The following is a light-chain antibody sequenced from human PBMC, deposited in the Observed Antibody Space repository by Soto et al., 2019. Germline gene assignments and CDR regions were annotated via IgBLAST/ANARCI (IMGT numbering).Light chain of an antibody. J-gene: IGKJ4*02. CDR3: QQSYHTLPLT. CDR1: QSISNR. V-gene: IGKV1-39*01. CDR2: AAS. Sequence: DIQMTQSPSTLSASVGDRVTITCRASQSISNRLAWYQQRPGKAPKLLIYAASNLHSGVPSRFSGSGSGRDFTLTISSLHPEDFATYYCQQSYHTLPLTFGGGTKVDIK.